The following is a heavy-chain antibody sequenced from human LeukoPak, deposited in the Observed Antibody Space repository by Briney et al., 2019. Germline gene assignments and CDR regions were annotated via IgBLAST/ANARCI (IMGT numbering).Heavy chain of an antibody. V-gene: IGHV4-34*01. D-gene: IGHD3/OR15-3a*01. CDR3: ARLIGLYYYYYMDV. CDR1: GGSFSGYY. J-gene: IGHJ6*03. Sequence: SETLSLTCAVYGGSFSGYYWSWIRQPPGKGLEWIGEINHSGSTNYNPSLKSRVTISVDTSKNQFSLKLSSVTAADTAVYYCARLIGLYYYYYMDVWGKGTTVTVSS. CDR2: INHSGST.